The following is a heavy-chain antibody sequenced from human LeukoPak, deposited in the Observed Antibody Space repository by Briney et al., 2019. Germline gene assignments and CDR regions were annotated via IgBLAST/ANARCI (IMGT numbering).Heavy chain of an antibody. CDR2: IYTSGST. V-gene: IGHV4-61*02. CDR1: GGSISSGSYY. Sequence: SQTLSLTCTVSGGSISSGSYYWSWIRQPAGKGLEWIGRIYTSGSTNYNPSLKSRVTISVDTSKNQFSLKLSSVTAADTAVYYCARGSPGRVAARSDWFDPWGQGTLVTVSS. J-gene: IGHJ5*02. CDR3: ARGSPGRVAARSDWFDP. D-gene: IGHD6-6*01.